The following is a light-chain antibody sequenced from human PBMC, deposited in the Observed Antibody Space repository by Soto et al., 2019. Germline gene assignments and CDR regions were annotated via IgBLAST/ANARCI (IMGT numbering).Light chain of an antibody. CDR2: GAS. V-gene: IGKV3-20*01. J-gene: IGKJ1*01. Sequence: EIVLTQSPGTLSLSPGEGATLSCRASQSVTSSYLAWYQQKPGQAPRLLIYGASSRAIDIPHRFSGSGSGNDFTLTINLLEPEDFAVYYCQQYGSSPRTFGQGTKVEIK. CDR1: QSVTSSY. CDR3: QQYGSSPRT.